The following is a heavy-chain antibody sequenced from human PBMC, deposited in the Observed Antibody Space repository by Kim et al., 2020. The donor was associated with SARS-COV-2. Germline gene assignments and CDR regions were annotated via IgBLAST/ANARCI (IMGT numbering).Heavy chain of an antibody. V-gene: IGHV1-18*01. Sequence: ASVKVSCKASGHRFTSYSVSWVRQAPGQGLEWMGWITVYNGNTFYAQKFQDRITLTTDAPASTAYMELRSLRSDDTAVYFCAKENSLSYFGMDVWGPGTTVTVS. CDR2: ITVYNGNT. CDR3: AKENSLSYFGMDV. CDR1: GHRFTSYS. J-gene: IGHJ6*02. D-gene: IGHD3-9*01.